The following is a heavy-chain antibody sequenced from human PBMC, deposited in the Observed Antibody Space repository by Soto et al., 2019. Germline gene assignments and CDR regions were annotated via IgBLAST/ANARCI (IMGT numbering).Heavy chain of an antibody. CDR2: IYHSGGT. CDR1: GGSISSGDYS. D-gene: IGHD3-16*02. CDR3: ALWGSYRSFDN. Sequence: SETLSLTCAVSGGSISSGDYSWNWVRQPPGKGLEWIGFIYHSGGTYYNPSLKSRVTISVDTSKNQFSLKVTSMTAADTAVYYCALWGSYRSFDNWGQGTLVTVSS. V-gene: IGHV4-30-2*01. J-gene: IGHJ4*02.